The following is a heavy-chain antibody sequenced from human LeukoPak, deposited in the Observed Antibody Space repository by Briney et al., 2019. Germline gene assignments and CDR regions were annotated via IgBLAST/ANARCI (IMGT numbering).Heavy chain of an antibody. CDR1: GFTFSSYW. Sequence: GSLRLSCAASGFTFSSYWMGWIRQPPGKGLEWIGEINHSGSTNYNPPLKSRVTISVDTSKNQFSLKLSSVTAADTAVYYCARGPQLVSFKGRGYFDYWGQGTLVTVSS. V-gene: IGHV4-34*01. CDR3: ARGPQLVSFKGRGYFDY. D-gene: IGHD6-6*01. J-gene: IGHJ4*02. CDR2: INHSGST.